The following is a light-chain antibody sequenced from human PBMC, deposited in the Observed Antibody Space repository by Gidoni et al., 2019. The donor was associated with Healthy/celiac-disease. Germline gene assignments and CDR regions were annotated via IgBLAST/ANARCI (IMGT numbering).Light chain of an antibody. CDR1: QSVSSN. CDR3: QQYITWPVT. CDR2: GAS. V-gene: IGKV3-15*01. Sequence: EIVMTQAPATLSVSPGERATHSCRASQSVSSNLAWYQQKPGQAPRLLIYGASTRATGIPARFRGSGSGPEFTLTISSLQSEDFAVYYCQQYITWPVTFXPXTKVDIK. J-gene: IGKJ3*01.